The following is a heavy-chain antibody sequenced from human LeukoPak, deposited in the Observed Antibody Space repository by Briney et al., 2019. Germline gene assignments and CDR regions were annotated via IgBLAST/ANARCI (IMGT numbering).Heavy chain of an antibody. V-gene: IGHV1-69*01. J-gene: IGHJ4*02. D-gene: IGHD3-16*02. CDR3: ARGRHPNPRYYDYVWGSYRYGPFDY. Sequence: SVKVSCKASGGTFSSYAISWVRQAPGQGLEWMGGIIPIFGTANYAQKFQGRVTITADESTSTAYMELSSLRSEDTAVYYCARGRHPNPRYYDYVWGSYRYGPFDYWGQGTLVTVSS. CDR2: IIPIFGTA. CDR1: GGTFSSYA.